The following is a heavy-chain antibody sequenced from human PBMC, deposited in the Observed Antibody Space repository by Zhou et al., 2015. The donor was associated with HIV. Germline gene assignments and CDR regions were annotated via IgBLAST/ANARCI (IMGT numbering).Heavy chain of an antibody. CDR1: GGTFSSYA. D-gene: IGHD6-13*01. J-gene: IGHJ5*02. V-gene: IGHV1-69*05. Sequence: QVQLVQSGAEVKKPGSSVKVSCKASGGTFSSYAISWVRQAPGQGLEWMGGIIPIFGTANYAQKFQGRVTMTRDTSTSTVYMELSSLRSEDTAVYYCARSVAAAGTWFDPWGQGTLVTVSS. CDR2: IIPIFGTA. CDR3: ARSVAAAGTWFDP.